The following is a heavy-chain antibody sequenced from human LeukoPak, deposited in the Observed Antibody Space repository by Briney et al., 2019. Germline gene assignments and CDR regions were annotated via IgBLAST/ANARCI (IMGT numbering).Heavy chain of an antibody. J-gene: IGHJ3*02. D-gene: IGHD3-3*01. V-gene: IGHV1-69*13. CDR3: AREGRRFLEWLLSHDAFDI. CDR2: TIPIFGTA. Sequence: SVKVSCKASGGTFSSYAISWVRQAPGQGLEWMGGTIPIFGTANYAQKFQGRVTITADESTSTAYMELSSLRSEDTAVYYCAREGRRFLEWLLSHDAFDIWGQGTMVTVSS. CDR1: GGTFSSYA.